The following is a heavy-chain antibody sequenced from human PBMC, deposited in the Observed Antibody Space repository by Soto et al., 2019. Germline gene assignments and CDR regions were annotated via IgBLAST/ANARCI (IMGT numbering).Heavy chain of an antibody. CDR2: IYTGGST. J-gene: IGHJ5*02. CDR3: ARAYGGNPALFDP. CDR1: GFTLSRYS. Sequence: GGSLRLSCVASGFTLSRYSMNGARQAPGKGLEWVSVIYTGGSTYYADSVKGRFTFSRDNSKNTLYLQMNSLRAEDTAVYYCARAYGGNPALFDPWGQGTLVTVSS. V-gene: IGHV3-53*01. D-gene: IGHD4-17*01.